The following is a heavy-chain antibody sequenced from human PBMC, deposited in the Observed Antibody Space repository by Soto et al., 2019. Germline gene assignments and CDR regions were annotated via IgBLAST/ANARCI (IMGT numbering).Heavy chain of an antibody. Sequence: ASVKVSCKASGYTFTIYYINWVRQATGQGLEWMGWMNPSSNNTGYAQKFQGRVTMTRNTSISTAYMELSSLRSEDTAVYYCARGFYSSSSGPFGDWGQGTLVTVSS. CDR2: MNPSSNNT. V-gene: IGHV1-8*01. D-gene: IGHD6-6*01. CDR3: ARGFYSSSSGPFGD. J-gene: IGHJ4*02. CDR1: GYTFTIYY.